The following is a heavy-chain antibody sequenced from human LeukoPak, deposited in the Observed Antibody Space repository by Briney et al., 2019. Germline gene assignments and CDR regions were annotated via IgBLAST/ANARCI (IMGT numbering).Heavy chain of an antibody. V-gene: IGHV1-2*02. CDR1: GGTFSSYA. CDR3: ARGIVGATTGD. D-gene: IGHD1-26*01. CDR2: INPNSGGT. Sequence: ASVKVSCKASGGTFSSYAISWVRQAPGQGLEWMGWINPNSGGTNYAQKFQGRVTMTRDTSISTAYMELSRLRSDDTAVYYCARGIVGATTGDWGQGTLVTVSS. J-gene: IGHJ4*02.